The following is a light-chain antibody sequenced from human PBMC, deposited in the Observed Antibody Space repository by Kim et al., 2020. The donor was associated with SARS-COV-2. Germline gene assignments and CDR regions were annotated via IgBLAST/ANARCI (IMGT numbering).Light chain of an antibody. CDR1: QSISTY. CDR2: AAS. Sequence: SASVADRVTISCRASQSISTYLNWYQQKPGKAPKLLIYAASSLQSGVPSRFSGSGSGPDFTLTISSLQPEDFATYYCQQSYSTPPTFGGGTKLEI. J-gene: IGKJ4*01. CDR3: QQSYSTPPT. V-gene: IGKV1-39*01.